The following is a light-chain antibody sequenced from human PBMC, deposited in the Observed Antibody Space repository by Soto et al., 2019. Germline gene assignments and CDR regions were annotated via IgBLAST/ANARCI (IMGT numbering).Light chain of an antibody. CDR1: QDVGRY. V-gene: IGKV1-8*01. J-gene: IGKJ1*01. Sequence: AIRMTQSPASLSSSAGDRVAIACRASQDVGRYLAWYQQKPGQAPKLLIYGASTLQSGFPSRFSGGGSGKDVTITSSCLQCEVFANYYCQHYKKYPCTFGQGTKVEI. CDR2: GAS. CDR3: QHYKKYPCT.